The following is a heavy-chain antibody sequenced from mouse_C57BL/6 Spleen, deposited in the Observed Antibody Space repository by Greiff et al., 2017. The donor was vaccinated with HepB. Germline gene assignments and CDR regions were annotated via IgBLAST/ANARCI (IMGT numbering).Heavy chain of an antibody. D-gene: IGHD1-1*01. V-gene: IGHV1-64*01. J-gene: IGHJ1*03. CDR3: ARAYGSSYGGYFDV. CDR2: IHPNSGST. CDR1: GYTFTSYW. Sequence: QVQLQQPGAELVKPGASVKLSCKASGYTFTSYWMHWVKQRPGQGLEWIGMIHPNSGSTNYNEKFKSKATLTVDKSSSTAYMQLSSLTSEDSAVYYCARAYGSSYGGYFDVWGTGTTVTVSS.